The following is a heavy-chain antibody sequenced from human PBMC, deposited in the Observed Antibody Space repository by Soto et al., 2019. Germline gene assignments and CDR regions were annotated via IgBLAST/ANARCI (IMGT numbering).Heavy chain of an antibody. Sequence: SETLSLTCTVSGGSVSNSNYYWGWIRQSPGKGLEWIGSVYYRGRSYSKSSVKSRVTVSVDTSKNQFSLNLNSVTASDTAVYFCVSQRTSVLTQAYFDYWGPGALVTVSS. CDR3: VSQRTSVLTQAYFDY. V-gene: IGHV4-39*01. CDR1: GGSVSNSNYY. J-gene: IGHJ4*02. CDR2: VYYRGRS. D-gene: IGHD2-8*01.